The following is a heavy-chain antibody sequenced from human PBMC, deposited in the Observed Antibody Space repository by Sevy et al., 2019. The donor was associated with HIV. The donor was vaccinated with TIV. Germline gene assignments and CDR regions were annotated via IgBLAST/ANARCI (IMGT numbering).Heavy chain of an antibody. D-gene: IGHD6-6*01. CDR2: INQDGSKI. V-gene: IGHV3-7*01. CDR3: ARVGIFEKSESQYRFMEY. CDR1: GFTFTTYW. J-gene: IGHJ4*01. Sequence: GGSLRLSCAASGFTFTTYWMTWVRQAPGKGLEWVANINQDGSKINYVDSVKGRFIISRDNAKKSLYVQMNSLRADDPAVYYCARVGIFEKSESQYRFMEYGGHGTLVTVSS.